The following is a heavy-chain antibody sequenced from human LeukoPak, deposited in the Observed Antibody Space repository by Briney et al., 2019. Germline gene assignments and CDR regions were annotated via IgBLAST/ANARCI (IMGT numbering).Heavy chain of an antibody. CDR2: ISSSASTI. CDR3: ARDPLSDSP. CDR1: GFIFSSYE. D-gene: IGHD2-15*01. V-gene: IGHV3-48*03. Sequence: PGGSLRLSCAASGFIFSSYEMNWVRQAPGKGLEWVSYISSSASTIYCADSVKDRFTISRDNAKNSLYLQMNSLRAEDTAVYYCARDPLSDSPWGQGTLVTVSS. J-gene: IGHJ5*02.